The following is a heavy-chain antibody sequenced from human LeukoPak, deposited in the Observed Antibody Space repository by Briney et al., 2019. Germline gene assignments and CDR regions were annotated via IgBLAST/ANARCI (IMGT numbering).Heavy chain of an antibody. CDR1: GYTFTSYG. CDR2: ISAYNGNT. D-gene: IGHD5-12*01. CDR3: ARALDIVATDTPSDY. Sequence: ASVKVSCKASGYTFTSYGISWVRQAPGQGLEWMGWISAYNGNTNYAQKLQGRVTMTTDTSSSTAYMELRSLRSDDTAVYYCARALDIVATDTPSDYWGQGTLVTVSS. J-gene: IGHJ4*02. V-gene: IGHV1-18*01.